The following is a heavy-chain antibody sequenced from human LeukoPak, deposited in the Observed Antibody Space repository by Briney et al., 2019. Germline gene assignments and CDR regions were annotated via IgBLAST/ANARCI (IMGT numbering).Heavy chain of an antibody. CDR3: ARHGILGSHDC. CDR2: IDNDGSGT. V-gene: IGHV3-74*01. J-gene: IGHJ4*02. CDR1: GFTFSTYW. D-gene: IGHD3-3*02. Sequence: PGGSLRLSCAASGFTFSTYWMHWVRQTPGNGLVWVSRIDNDGSGTSYADSVKGRFTISRDNARNTLYLQMNSLRVEDTAVYYCARHGILGSHDCWGQGTLVTVSS.